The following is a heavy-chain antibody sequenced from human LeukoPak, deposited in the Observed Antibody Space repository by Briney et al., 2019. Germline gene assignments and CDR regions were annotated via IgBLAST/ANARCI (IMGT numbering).Heavy chain of an antibody. D-gene: IGHD6-13*01. CDR2: ISAYNGNT. V-gene: IGHV1-18*04. Sequence: ASVKVSCKASGYTFTSHGISWVRQAPGQGLEWMGWISAYNGNTNYAQNLQDRVFMNTDTSTTTAYMELRSLRSDDTAVYYCARYPLSYSGNWHYYFDYWGQGTLVTVSS. CDR1: GYTFTSHG. J-gene: IGHJ4*02. CDR3: ARYPLSYSGNWHYYFDY.